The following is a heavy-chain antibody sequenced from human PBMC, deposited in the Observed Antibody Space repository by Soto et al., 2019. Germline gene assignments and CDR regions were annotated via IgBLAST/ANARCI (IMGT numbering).Heavy chain of an antibody. Sequence: PGGSLRLSCAASGFTFSSYWMHWVRQAPGKGLVWVSRINSDGSSTSYADSVKGRFTISRDNAKNTLYLQMNSLRAEDTAVYYCARDQACIYYYYGMDVWGQGTTVTVS. CDR1: GFTFSSYW. CDR3: ARDQACIYYYYGMDV. J-gene: IGHJ6*02. V-gene: IGHV3-74*01. CDR2: INSDGSST. D-gene: IGHD2-8*01.